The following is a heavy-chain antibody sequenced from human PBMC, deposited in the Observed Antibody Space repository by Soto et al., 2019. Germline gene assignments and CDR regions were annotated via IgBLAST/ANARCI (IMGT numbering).Heavy chain of an antibody. CDR1: GVTFRSFT. V-gene: IGHV3-21*01. CDR2: TSSNGAYI. Sequence: GGSLRLSCAASGVTFRSFTMNWVRHAPGKALEWVSTTSSNGAYIYDTDALRGRFTLSRDNAKNSLHLQMNSLRAEDTDVYYCTRDASRDSSARGWFDPWGPGTLVTVSS. D-gene: IGHD6-13*01. J-gene: IGHJ5*02. CDR3: TRDASRDSSARGWFDP.